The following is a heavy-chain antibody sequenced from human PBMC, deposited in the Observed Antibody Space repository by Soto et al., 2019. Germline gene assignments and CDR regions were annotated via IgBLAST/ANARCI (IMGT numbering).Heavy chain of an antibody. CDR1: GFTVSNTY. Sequence: EVHLVETGGGLIKPGGSLRLSCAASGFTVSNTYMTWVRQPPGKGLECVSVIYTAGGTNYAHSVQGRFIISRDNSKNTRYIQMNSKRAEDTAVYYCARALPVAKGVLDPWGHGSLVTVSS. CDR2: IYTAGGT. CDR3: ARALPVAKGVLDP. J-gene: IGHJ5*02. V-gene: IGHV3-53*02. D-gene: IGHD2-2*01.